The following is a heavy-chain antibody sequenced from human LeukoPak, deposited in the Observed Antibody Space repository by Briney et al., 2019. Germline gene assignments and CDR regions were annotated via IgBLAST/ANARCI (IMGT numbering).Heavy chain of an antibody. CDR3: AKDTSGIAAAGTEFDY. CDR2: IRGSGGST. V-gene: IGHV3-23*01. J-gene: IGHJ4*02. Sequence: PGGSLRLSCAASGFTFSSYAMSWVRQAPGKGLEWVSAIRGSGGSTSYAGSVKGRFTISRDNSKNTLYLQMNSLRAEDTAVYYCAKDTSGIAAAGTEFDYWGQGTLVTVSS. D-gene: IGHD6-13*01. CDR1: GFTFSSYA.